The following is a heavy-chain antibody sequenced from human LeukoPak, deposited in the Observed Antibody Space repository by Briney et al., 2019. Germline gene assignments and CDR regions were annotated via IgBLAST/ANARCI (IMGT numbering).Heavy chain of an antibody. V-gene: IGHV4-59*08. D-gene: IGHD3-9*01. CDR3: ARAINYDILTGYYKWSYYFDY. CDR1: GGSISSYY. CDR2: IYYSGST. Sequence: SETLSLTCTVSGGSISSYYWSWIRQPPGKGMEWIGYIYYSGSTNYNPSLKSRVTISVDTSKNQFSLKLSSVTAADTAVYYCARAINYDILTGYYKWSYYFDYWGQGTLVTVSS. J-gene: IGHJ4*02.